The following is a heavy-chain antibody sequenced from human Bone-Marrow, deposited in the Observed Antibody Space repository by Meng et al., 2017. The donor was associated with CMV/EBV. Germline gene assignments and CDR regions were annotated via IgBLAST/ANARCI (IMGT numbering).Heavy chain of an antibody. J-gene: IGHJ4*02. CDR3: ARGDYKGYFDY. CDR2: IYYSGST. D-gene: IGHD4-11*01. CDR1: GGSISSYY. V-gene: IGHV4-59*05. Sequence: SETLSLTCTVSGGSISSYYWSWIRQPPGKGLEWIGSIYYSGSTYYNPSLKSRVTISVDTSKNQFSLKLSSVTAADTAVYYCARGDYKGYFDYWGQGTLVTVSS.